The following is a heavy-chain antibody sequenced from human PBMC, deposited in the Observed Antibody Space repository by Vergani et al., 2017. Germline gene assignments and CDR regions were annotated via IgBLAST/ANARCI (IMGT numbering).Heavy chain of an antibody. CDR1: GFTFSSYE. CDR3: ARSLFTIFVVVVSYVDC. V-gene: IGHV3-48*03. D-gene: IGHD3-3*01. J-gene: IGHJ4*02. Sequence: EVQLVESGGGLVQPGGSLRLSCAASGFTFSSYEMNWVRQAPGKGLGWVSYISSSGSTIYYADSVKGVFTISRDNAKNSLYLQMNSLRAEDTAVYYCARSLFTIFVVVVSYVDCGGERTLVTASS. CDR2: ISSSGSTI.